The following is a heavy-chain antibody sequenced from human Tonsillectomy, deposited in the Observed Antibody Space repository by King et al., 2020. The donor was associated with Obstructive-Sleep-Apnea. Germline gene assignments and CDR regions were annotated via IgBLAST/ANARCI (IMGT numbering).Heavy chain of an antibody. D-gene: IGHD2-2*01. V-gene: IGHV4-34*01. CDR1: GVSFSGYY. Sequence: VQLQQWGAGLLKPSETLSLTCAVYGVSFSGYYWSWLRQPPGKGLEWIGEINHSGSTNYNPSLKSRVTISVDTSKNQFSLKLSSVTAADTAVYYCATSTTDIVVVPAATVYYYYGMDVWGQGTTVTVSS. J-gene: IGHJ6*02. CDR3: ATSTTDIVVVPAATVYYYYGMDV. CDR2: INHSGST.